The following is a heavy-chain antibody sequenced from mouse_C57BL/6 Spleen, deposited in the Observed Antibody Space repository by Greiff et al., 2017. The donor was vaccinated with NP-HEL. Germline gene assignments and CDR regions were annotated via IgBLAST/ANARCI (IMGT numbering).Heavy chain of an antibody. D-gene: IGHD2-3*01. CDR1: GYTFTDYE. J-gene: IGHJ3*01. CDR2: IDPETGGT. Sequence: QVQLKQSGAELVRPGASVTLSCKASGYTFTDYEMHWVKLTPVHGLEWIGAIDPETGGTAYNQKFKGKAILTADKSSSTAYMELRSLTSEDSAVYYCTRDYDGYFAWFAYWGQGTLVTVSA. CDR3: TRDYDGYFAWFAY. V-gene: IGHV1-15*01.